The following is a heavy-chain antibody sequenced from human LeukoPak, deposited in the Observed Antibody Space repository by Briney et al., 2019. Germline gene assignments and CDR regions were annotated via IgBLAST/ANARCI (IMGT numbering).Heavy chain of an antibody. V-gene: IGHV4-59*11. Sequence: SETLSLTCTVSGGSISSHYWSWIRQPPGKGLEWIGYIYYSGSTNYNPSLKSRVTISVDTSKNQFSLKLSSVTAADTAAYYCARSRSNTLLWFGELFNYYYYYMDVWGKGTTVTVSS. J-gene: IGHJ6*03. CDR1: GGSISSHY. D-gene: IGHD3-10*01. CDR2: IYYSGST. CDR3: ARSRSNTLLWFGELFNYYYYYMDV.